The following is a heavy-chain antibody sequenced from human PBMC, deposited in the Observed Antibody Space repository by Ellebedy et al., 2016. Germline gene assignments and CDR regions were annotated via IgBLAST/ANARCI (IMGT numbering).Heavy chain of an antibody. D-gene: IGHD2-2*01. CDR3: ARHVVVVPAVTDLFRYYYMDV. CDR2: IYPGDSDT. CDR1: GYSFTSYW. V-gene: IGHV5-51*01. Sequence: GESLKISXKGSGYSFTSYWIGWVRQMPGKGLEWMGIIYPGDSDTRYSPSFQGQVTISADKSISTAYLQWSSLKASDTAMYYCARHVVVVPAVTDLFRYYYMDVWGKGTTVTVSS. J-gene: IGHJ6*03.